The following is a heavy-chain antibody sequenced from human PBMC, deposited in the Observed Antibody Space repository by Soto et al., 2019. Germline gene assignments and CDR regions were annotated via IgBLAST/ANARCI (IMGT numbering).Heavy chain of an antibody. CDR3: VRHTCPDCYSIGY. D-gene: IGHD2-21*02. Sequence: ASVTVCFTSSGYRLTSTSMHCVRQAPGQRLEWMGWINAGNGNTKYSQKFQGRVTITRDTSASTAYMELNSLRAEDTAVYSCVRHTCPDCYSIGYWGLGTLVTVSS. J-gene: IGHJ4*02. CDR1: GYRLTSTS. V-gene: IGHV1-3*01. CDR2: INAGNGNT.